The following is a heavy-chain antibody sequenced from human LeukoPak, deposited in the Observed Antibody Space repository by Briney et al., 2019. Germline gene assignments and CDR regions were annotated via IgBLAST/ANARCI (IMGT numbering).Heavy chain of an antibody. D-gene: IGHD3-3*01. CDR2: IWYDGSNE. V-gene: IGHV3-33*01. J-gene: IGHJ4*02. CDR3: ARGYDFWSGYYFDY. CDR1: GFTFSSYG. Sequence: GGSLRLSCAASGFTFSSYGMHWVRQAPGKGLEWVAVIWYDGSNEYYADSVKGRFTISRDNSKNTLYLQMNSLRAEDTAVYYCARGYDFWSGYYFDYWGQGTLVTVSS.